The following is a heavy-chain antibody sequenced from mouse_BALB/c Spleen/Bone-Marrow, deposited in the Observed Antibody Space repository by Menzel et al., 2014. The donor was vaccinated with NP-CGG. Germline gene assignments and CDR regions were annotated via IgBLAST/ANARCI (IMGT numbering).Heavy chain of an antibody. D-gene: IGHD2-13*01. J-gene: IGHJ2*01. CDR1: GSTFSSFG. Sequence: EVQRVESGGGLVQPGGSRKLSCAASGSTFSSFGMHWIRQAPEKGLEWVAYISSGSSTFYYADTVKGRFTVSRDNPKNTLFLQMTGLRSEDTAMYYCARGGGDYAGVDYWGQGTTLTVSS. CDR2: ISSGSSTF. CDR3: ARGGGDYAGVDY. V-gene: IGHV5-17*02.